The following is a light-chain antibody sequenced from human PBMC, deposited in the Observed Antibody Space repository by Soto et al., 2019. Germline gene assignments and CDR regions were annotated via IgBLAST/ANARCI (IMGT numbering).Light chain of an antibody. Sequence: QSALTQPASVSGSPGQSITISCTGTSSDVGGYNYVSWYQQHPGKAPKLMIYDVSNRPSGVSNRFSGSKSGNTAPLTISGLQAEDEADYYCSSYTSSSLVVFGGGTKLTVL. CDR3: SSYTSSSLVV. CDR2: DVS. V-gene: IGLV2-14*01. J-gene: IGLJ2*01. CDR1: SSDVGGYNY.